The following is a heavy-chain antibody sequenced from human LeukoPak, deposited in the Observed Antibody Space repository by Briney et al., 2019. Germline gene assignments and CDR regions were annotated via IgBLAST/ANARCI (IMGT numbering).Heavy chain of an antibody. CDR2: IYYSGST. CDR3: ARQRYQLLTGDFDY. D-gene: IGHD2-2*01. J-gene: IGHJ4*02. CDR1: GGSISSSSYY. Sequence: SETLSLTCTVPGGSISSSSYYWGWIRQPPGKGLEWIGSIYYSGSTYYNPSLKSRVTISVDTSKNQFSLKLSSVTAADTAVYYCARQRYQLLTGDFDYWGQGTLVTVSS. V-gene: IGHV4-39*01.